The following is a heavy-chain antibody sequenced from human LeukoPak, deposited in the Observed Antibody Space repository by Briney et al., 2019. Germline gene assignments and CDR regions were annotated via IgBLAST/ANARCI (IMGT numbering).Heavy chain of an antibody. Sequence: PGRSLRLPCAASAFTFSSYGMHWVRQAPGKGLEWVAFIRYDGSNKYYADSVKGRFTISRDNSKNTLYLQMNSLRAEDTAVYYCARGGAVATTGYYWGQGTLVTVSS. D-gene: IGHD6-19*01. J-gene: IGHJ4*02. V-gene: IGHV3-33*08. CDR2: IRYDGSNK. CDR1: AFTFSSYG. CDR3: ARGGAVATTGYY.